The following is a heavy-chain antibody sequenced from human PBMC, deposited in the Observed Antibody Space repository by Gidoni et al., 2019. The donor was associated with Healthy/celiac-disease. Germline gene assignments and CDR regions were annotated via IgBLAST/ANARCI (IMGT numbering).Heavy chain of an antibody. Sequence: EVQLVESGGGLVQPGGSLRLPCAASGFTVSSNYMSWVRQAPGKGLEWVSVIYSGGSTYYADSVKGRFTISRDNSKNTLYLQMNSLRAEDTAVYYCARADYGPPPDYYYYGMDVWGQGTTVTVSS. CDR1: GFTVSSNY. CDR2: IYSGGST. V-gene: IGHV3-66*01. D-gene: IGHD4-17*01. CDR3: ARADYGPPPDYYYYGMDV. J-gene: IGHJ6*02.